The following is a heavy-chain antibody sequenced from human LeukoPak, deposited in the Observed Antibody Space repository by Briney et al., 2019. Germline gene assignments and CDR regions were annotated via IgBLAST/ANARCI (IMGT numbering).Heavy chain of an antibody. CDR2: INPTGDVR. CDR3: ARDFSGEWEQLTGWWFDP. CDR1: GYTFCTHW. Sequence: ASVKVSSTASGYTFCTHWMHSVPQAPGQGLEWMGIINPTGDVRLYARKFQGRVTVTRDMSTRTVYMELSDLRPEDTAVYYCARDFSGEWEQLTGWWFDPWGQGTLVIVSS. D-gene: IGHD1-26*01. V-gene: IGHV1-46*01. J-gene: IGHJ5*02.